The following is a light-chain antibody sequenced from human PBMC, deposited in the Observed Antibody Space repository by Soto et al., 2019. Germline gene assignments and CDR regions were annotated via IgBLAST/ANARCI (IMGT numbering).Light chain of an antibody. CDR3: QQSHGIPYT. V-gene: IGKV1-39*01. CDR1: QTIDTY. J-gene: IGKJ2*01. CDR2: AAS. Sequence: DIQMTQSPSSLSAPVGDRVTITCRAGQTIDTYLNWYKQEPGKAPKLLIYAASSLHSGVPSRFSGSGSGTDFTLTISSLQPEGFATYFCQQSHGIPYTFGQGTKLEIK.